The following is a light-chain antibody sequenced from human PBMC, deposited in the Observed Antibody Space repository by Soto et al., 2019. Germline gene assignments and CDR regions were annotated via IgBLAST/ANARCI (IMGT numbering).Light chain of an antibody. V-gene: IGKV3-11*01. Sequence: EIVLTQSPATLSLSPGEGASLSCRASQNISTYLAWYQQRPGQVPRLLIYGVSKRAPAIPPRFSGSGSGTDFTLTITNLQPEDFATYFCQQAHSFVTFGGGTKVEMK. CDR3: QQAHSFVT. J-gene: IGKJ4*01. CDR1: QNISTY. CDR2: GVS.